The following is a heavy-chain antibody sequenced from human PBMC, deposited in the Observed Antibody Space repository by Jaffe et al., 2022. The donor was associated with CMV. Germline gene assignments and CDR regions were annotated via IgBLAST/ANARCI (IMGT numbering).Heavy chain of an antibody. J-gene: IGHJ3*02. D-gene: IGHD3-22*01. V-gene: IGHV3-23*04. CDR2: ISASAAFT. CDR1: GFTFGTYA. Sequence: EVQLVESGGGLVQPGGSLRLSCAASGFTFGTYAMSWVRQAPGKGPEWVSGISASAAFTYYADSVKGRFTISRDNSKNTLFLQMNSLSAEDTAVYHCAKEIFDSTGYYGGGASDIWGQGTMVTVSS. CDR3: AKEIFDSTGYYGGGASDI.